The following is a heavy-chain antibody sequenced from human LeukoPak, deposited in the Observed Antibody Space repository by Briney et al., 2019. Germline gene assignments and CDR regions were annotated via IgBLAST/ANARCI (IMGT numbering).Heavy chain of an antibody. D-gene: IGHD6-19*01. V-gene: IGHV3-74*01. CDR1: GFTFSSNW. J-gene: IGHJ4*02. CDR3: ARDIHPHEWLVLLL. Sequence: GGSLRLSCAAPGFTFSSNWMHWVHHAPVKGPVWVSRINSDGSSTSYTDSVKGRFTISRDNAKNSLYLQMNSLRAEDTAVYYCARDIHPHEWLVLLLWGQGTLVTVSS. CDR2: INSDGSST.